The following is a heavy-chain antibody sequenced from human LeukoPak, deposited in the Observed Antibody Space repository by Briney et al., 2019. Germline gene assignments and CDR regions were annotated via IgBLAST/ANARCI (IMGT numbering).Heavy chain of an antibody. CDR1: GFTFSDHY. CDR3: ARENDYGDYRYFDY. CDR2: TRNKANSYTT. J-gene: IGHJ4*02. D-gene: IGHD4-17*01. Sequence: PGGSLRLSCAASGFTFSDHYMDWVRQAPGKGLEWVGRTRNKANSYTTEYAASVKGRFTISRDDSKNSLYLQMNSLKTEDMAVYYCARENDYGDYRYFDYWGQGTLVTVSS. V-gene: IGHV3-72*01.